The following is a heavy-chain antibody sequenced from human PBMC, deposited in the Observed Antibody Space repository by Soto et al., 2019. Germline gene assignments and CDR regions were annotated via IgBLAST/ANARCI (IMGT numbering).Heavy chain of an antibody. CDR2: ISWNSGGI. CDR1: GFTFDDYA. J-gene: IGHJ5*02. D-gene: IGHD3-3*01. V-gene: IGHV3-9*01. CDR3: AKDIADFWSGYGGWFDP. Sequence: EVQLVESGGGLVQPGRSLRLSCAASGFTFDDYAMHWVRQAPGKGLEWVSGISWNSGGIGYADSVKGRFTISRDNAKNSLYLQMNSLRAEDTALYYCAKDIADFWSGYGGWFDPWGQGTLVTVSS.